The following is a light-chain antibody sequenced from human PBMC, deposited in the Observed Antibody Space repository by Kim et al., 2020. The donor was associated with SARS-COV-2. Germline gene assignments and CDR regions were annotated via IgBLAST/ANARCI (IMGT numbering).Light chain of an antibody. CDR2: GTS. CDR1: QSVRSHY. CDR3: QQGGWT. V-gene: IGKV3-20*01. Sequence: LSWSPGERAILSCRASQSVRSHYLAWYQQKPGQAPRLLIYGTSNRATGIPDRFSGSGSGTDFILTITRLEPEDFAVYYCQQGGWTFGQGTKVDIK. J-gene: IGKJ1*01.